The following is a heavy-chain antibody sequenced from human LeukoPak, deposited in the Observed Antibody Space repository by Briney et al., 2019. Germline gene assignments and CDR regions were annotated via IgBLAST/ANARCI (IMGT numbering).Heavy chain of an antibody. V-gene: IGHV1-18*01. CDR3: ARGPPYVDTAMVRAFDI. CDR2: IIAYNGNT. J-gene: IGHJ3*02. CDR1: GYTFTSYG. Sequence: ASVKVSCKASGYTFTSYGISWVRQAPGQGLEWMGWIIAYNGNTNYAQKLQGRVTMTTDTSTSTAYMELRSLRSDDTAVYYCARGPPYVDTAMVRAFDIWGQGTMVTVSS. D-gene: IGHD5-18*01.